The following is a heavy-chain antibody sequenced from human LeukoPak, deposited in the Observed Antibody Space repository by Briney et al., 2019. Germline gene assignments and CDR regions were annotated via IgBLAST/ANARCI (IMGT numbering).Heavy chain of an antibody. D-gene: IGHD6-13*01. CDR1: GFTFSTYS. Sequence: GGSLRLSCAASGFTFSTYSMNWVRQAPGKGLEWVSHITSSSSTYYADSVKGRFTISRDNAKNSLYLQMNSLRVEDTAVYYCARGYKRGAAAGLDYWGQGTLVTVSS. CDR3: ARGYKRGAAAGLDY. V-gene: IGHV3-48*01. CDR2: ITSSSST. J-gene: IGHJ4*02.